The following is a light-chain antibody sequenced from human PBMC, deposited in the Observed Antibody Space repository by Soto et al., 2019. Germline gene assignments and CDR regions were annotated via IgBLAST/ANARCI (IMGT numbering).Light chain of an antibody. V-gene: IGKV1-5*03. CDR2: KAS. CDR3: QHYNSYSEA. J-gene: IGKJ1*01. CDR1: QIISNH. Sequence: DIQMTQSPSSLSASVEDRVIITCRASQIISNHLNWYQQKPGKAPKLLIYKASTLKSGVPSRFSGSGSGTEFTLTISSLQPDDFATYYCQHYNSYSEAFGQGTKVDIK.